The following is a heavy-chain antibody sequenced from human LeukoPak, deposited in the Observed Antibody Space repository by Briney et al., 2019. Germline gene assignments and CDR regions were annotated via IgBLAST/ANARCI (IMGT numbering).Heavy chain of an antibody. V-gene: IGHV4-39*07. J-gene: IGHJ4*02. CDR2: IYYSGST. Sequence: SETLSLTCTVSGGSISSSSYYWGWIRQPPGKGLEWIGSIYYSGSTYYNPSLKGRVTISVDTSKNQFSLKLSSVTAADTAVYYCARDRYYYDSSGYYYFDYWGQGTLVTVPS. D-gene: IGHD3-22*01. CDR3: ARDRYYYDSSGYYYFDY. CDR1: GGSISSSSYY.